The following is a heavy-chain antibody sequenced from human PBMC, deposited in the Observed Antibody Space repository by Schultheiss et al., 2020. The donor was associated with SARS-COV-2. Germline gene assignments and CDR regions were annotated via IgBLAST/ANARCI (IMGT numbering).Heavy chain of an antibody. V-gene: IGHV1-18*01. CDR1: GYTFTSFG. J-gene: IGHJ4*02. Sequence: ASVKVSCKTSGYTFTSFGISWVRQAPGQGLEWMGWVGTSTGDTKYAQKFQDRVTMTRDTSTTTAYMELRSLRSDDTAVYYCARGPIGAAGNWDFDYWGQGTLVTVSS. CDR2: VGTSTGDT. CDR3: ARGPIGAAGNWDFDY. D-gene: IGHD6-13*01.